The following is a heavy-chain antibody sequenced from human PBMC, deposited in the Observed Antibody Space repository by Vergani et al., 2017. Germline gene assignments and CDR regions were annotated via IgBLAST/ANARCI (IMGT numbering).Heavy chain of an antibody. CDR2: IYYSGST. D-gene: IGHD3-22*01. V-gene: IGHV4-30-4*01. CDR3: ARVRRDDSSGYYYYYGMDV. J-gene: IGHJ6*02. CDR1: GGSISRGDYY. Sequence: QVQLQESGPGLVKPSQTLSLTCTVSGGSISRGDYYWSWIRQPPGKGLEWIGYIYYSGSTYYNPSLKSRVTIPVDTSKNQFSLKLSSVTAADAAVYYCARVRRDDSSGYYYYYGMDVWGQGTTVTVSS.